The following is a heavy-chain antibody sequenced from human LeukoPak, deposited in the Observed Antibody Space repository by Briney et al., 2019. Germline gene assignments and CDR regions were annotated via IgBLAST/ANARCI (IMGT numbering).Heavy chain of an antibody. CDR1: GYTFTSYG. J-gene: IGHJ5*02. V-gene: IGHV1-18*01. Sequence: ASVKVSCKASGYTFTSYGISWVRQAPGQGLEWMGWISAYNGNTNYAQKLQGRVTMTTDTSTSTAYMELRSLRSDDTAVYYRARDGRYFDWLLLDTDNWFDPWGQGTLVTVSS. CDR2: ISAYNGNT. D-gene: IGHD3-9*01. CDR3: ARDGRYFDWLLLDTDNWFDP.